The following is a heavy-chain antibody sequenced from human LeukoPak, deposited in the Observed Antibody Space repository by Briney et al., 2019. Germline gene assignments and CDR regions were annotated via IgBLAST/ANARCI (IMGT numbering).Heavy chain of an antibody. CDR3: ARSSHYDILTGYSEEDAFDI. J-gene: IGHJ3*02. V-gene: IGHV3-53*01. D-gene: IGHD3-9*01. Sequence: GGSLRLSCAASGFTVSSNYMSWVRQAPGKGLEWVSVIYSGGSTDYADSVKGRFTISRDNSKNTLYLQMNSLRVEDTAVYYCARSSHYDILTGYSEEDAFDIWGRGTMVTVSS. CDR1: GFTVSSNY. CDR2: IYSGGST.